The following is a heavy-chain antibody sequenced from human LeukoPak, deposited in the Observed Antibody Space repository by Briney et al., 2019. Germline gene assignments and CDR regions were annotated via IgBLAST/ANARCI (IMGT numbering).Heavy chain of an antibody. CDR2: ISGSGGST. V-gene: IGHV3-23*01. Sequence: GGSLRLSRAASGFTFSSYGMSWVRQAPGKGLECVSTISGSGGSTYYADSVKGRFTISRDNSKNTLYLQMNSLRAEDTAVYYCVKDNRGYSYGYVVDYWGQGTLVTVSS. CDR3: VKDNRGYSYGYVVDY. CDR1: GFTFSSYG. D-gene: IGHD5-18*01. J-gene: IGHJ4*02.